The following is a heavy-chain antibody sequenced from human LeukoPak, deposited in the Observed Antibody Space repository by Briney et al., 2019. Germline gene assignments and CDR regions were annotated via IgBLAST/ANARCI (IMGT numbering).Heavy chain of an antibody. D-gene: IGHD1-26*01. CDR2: ISSGGTSM. V-gene: IGHV3-11*01. J-gene: IGHJ4*02. CDR3: ARDLMGATRDY. CDR1: GFTSSDYY. Sequence: PGGSLRLSCAASGFTSSDYYMSWIRQAPGRGLEWVAYISSGGTSMFYADSVKGRFTISRDNAKNSLYLQMNSLRAEDTAVYYCARDLMGATRDYWGQGTLVTVSS.